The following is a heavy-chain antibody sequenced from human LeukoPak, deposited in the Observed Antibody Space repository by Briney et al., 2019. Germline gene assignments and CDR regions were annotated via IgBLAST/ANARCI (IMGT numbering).Heavy chain of an antibody. CDR3: ARSPHILTGENFDY. Sequence: GGSLRLSCEASGFTFTTYSMTWVRQAPGKGLEWVSIISSGSSAIFSADALKGRFTISRDDAKNLLYLDMNSLRAEDTAVYYCARSPHILTGENFDYWGQGTLLTVSS. J-gene: IGHJ4*02. CDR1: GFTFTTYS. V-gene: IGHV3-21*04. CDR2: ISSGSSAI. D-gene: IGHD3-9*01.